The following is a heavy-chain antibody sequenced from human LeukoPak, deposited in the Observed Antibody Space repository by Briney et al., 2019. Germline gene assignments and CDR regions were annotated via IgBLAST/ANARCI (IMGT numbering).Heavy chain of an antibody. CDR3: ARGYDILTGYKYNWFDP. J-gene: IGHJ5*02. Sequence: SETLSLTCAVYGGSFSGYYWSWIRQPPGKGLEWIGEINHSGSTNYNPSLKSRVTISVDTSKNQLSLKLSSVTAADTAVYYCARGYDILTGYKYNWFDPWGQGTLVTVSS. CDR1: GGSFSGYY. CDR2: INHSGST. V-gene: IGHV4-34*01. D-gene: IGHD3-9*01.